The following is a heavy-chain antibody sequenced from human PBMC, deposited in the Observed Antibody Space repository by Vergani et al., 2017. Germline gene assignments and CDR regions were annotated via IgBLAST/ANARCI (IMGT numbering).Heavy chain of an antibody. D-gene: IGHD2-8*01. CDR1: GYTFTSYG. V-gene: IGHV1-18*01. Sequence: QVQLVQSGAEVKKPGASVKVSCKASGYTFTSYGISWVRQAPGQGLEWMGWISAYNGNTNYAQKLQGRVTMTTDTSTSTAYMELRSLRSDDTAVYYCARDPTYCTNGVCWCLSEDYWGQGTLVTVSS. CDR3: ARDPTYCTNGVCWCLSEDY. J-gene: IGHJ4*02. CDR2: ISAYNGNT.